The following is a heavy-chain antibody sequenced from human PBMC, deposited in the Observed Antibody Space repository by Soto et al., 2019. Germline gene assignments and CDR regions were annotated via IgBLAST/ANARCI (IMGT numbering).Heavy chain of an antibody. CDR2: ISTFNGAT. V-gene: IGHV1-18*01. D-gene: IGHD6-19*01. J-gene: IGHJ4*02. Sequence: ASGKFSCKASGYTFTRFGISWVRQAPGQGLAWRGWISTFNGATNYAQKFKARITMTTDTPTSTAYMELRTLRSDDTAVYYCARLYRSGWPRSYSDSWGQGTPAPVSP. CDR1: GYTFTRFG. CDR3: ARLYRSGWPRSYSDS.